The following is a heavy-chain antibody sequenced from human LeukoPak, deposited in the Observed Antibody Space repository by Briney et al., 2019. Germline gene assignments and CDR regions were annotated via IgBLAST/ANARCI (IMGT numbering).Heavy chain of an antibody. CDR1: GGSISSSSYY. CDR2: IYYSGST. CDR3: ARHEVGYSYGGYRPYYFDY. D-gene: IGHD5-18*01. J-gene: IGHJ4*02. Sequence: SETLSLTCTVSGGSISSSSYYWGWIRQPPGKGLEWIGSIYYSGSTYYNPSLKSRVTISVDTSKNQFSLKLSSVTAADTAVYYCARHEVGYSYGGYRPYYFDYWGQGTLVTVSS. V-gene: IGHV4-39*01.